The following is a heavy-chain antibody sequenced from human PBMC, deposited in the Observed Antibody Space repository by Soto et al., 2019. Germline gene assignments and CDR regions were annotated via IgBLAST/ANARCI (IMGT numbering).Heavy chain of an antibody. CDR3: AREKVGTTFFDN. CDR2: IYPSVSS. Sequence: PSAALSLTCSFAGFDISRGYYWSWVRQPPGKGLEWIGSIYPSVSSYHNPSLETRVRLSIDTSKNQFTLNLTSVTAADTALYYCAREKVGTTFFDNWGQGIQVTVYS. J-gene: IGHJ4*02. V-gene: IGHV4-38-2*02. D-gene: IGHD1-1*01. CDR1: GFDISRGYY.